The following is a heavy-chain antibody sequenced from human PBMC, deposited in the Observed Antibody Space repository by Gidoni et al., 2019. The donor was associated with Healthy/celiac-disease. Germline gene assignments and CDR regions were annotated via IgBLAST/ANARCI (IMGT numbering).Heavy chain of an antibody. J-gene: IGHJ4*02. CDR2: ISSSSSYI. CDR1: GFPFSSYS. Sequence: VQLVESGGGLVKPGGSLRLSCSASGFPFSSYSMNWVRQAPGKGLEWVSSISSSSSYIYYADSVKGRFTISRDNAKNSLYLQMNSLRAEDTAVYYCARAFTAMVSGADYWGQGTLVTVSS. CDR3: ARAFTAMVSGADY. D-gene: IGHD5-18*01. V-gene: IGHV3-21*01.